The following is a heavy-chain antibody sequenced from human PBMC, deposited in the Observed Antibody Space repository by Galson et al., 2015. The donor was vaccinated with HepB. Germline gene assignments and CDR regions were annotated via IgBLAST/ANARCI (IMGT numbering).Heavy chain of an antibody. CDR1: GFTFSNYG. CDR2: ISYDGRNK. V-gene: IGHV3-30*18. D-gene: IGHD6-19*01. J-gene: IGHJ4*02. CDR3: AKDPYLYSALAGTMAGFDY. Sequence: SLRLSCAASGFTFSNYGMHGVRQAPGKVLEWVPVISYDGRNKYYADSVKGRFTISRDNSKNTLYLQMNSLGAEDTALYYCAKDPYLYSALAGTMAGFDYWGQGTLVTVSS.